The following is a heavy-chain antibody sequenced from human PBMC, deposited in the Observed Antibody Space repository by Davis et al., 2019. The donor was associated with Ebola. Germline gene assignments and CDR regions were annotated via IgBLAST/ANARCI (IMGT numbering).Heavy chain of an antibody. CDR1: RYTFTSYG. J-gene: IGHJ1*01. CDR2: IPVYNGNT. CDR3: ARDRRSGGWYESIDH. V-gene: IGHV1-18*01. D-gene: IGHD6-19*01. Sequence: AASVKVSCKASRYTFTSYGIRWVRQAPGQGLEWMGWIPVYNGNTEYPQKLQGRVTMTNDTSTSTVYIDLMSLRSDDTAVDYCARDRRSGGWYESIDHWGQGTLVTVSS.